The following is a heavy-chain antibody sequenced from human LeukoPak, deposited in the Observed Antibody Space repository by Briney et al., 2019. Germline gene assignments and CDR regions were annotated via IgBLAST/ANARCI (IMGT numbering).Heavy chain of an antibody. J-gene: IGHJ4*02. D-gene: IGHD3-22*01. CDR3: ARDGETYYYDSSGYYFFDY. CDR2: IIPILGIA. V-gene: IGHV1-69*04. Sequence: SVKVSCKASGGTFSSYAISWVRQAPGQGLEWMGRIIPILGIANYAQKFQGRVTITADKSTSTAYMELSSLRSEDTAVYYCARDGETYYYDSSGYYFFDYWGQGTLVTVSS. CDR1: GGTFSSYA.